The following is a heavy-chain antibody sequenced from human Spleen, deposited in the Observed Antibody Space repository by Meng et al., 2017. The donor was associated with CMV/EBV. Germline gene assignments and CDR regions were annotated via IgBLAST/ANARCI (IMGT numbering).Heavy chain of an antibody. CDR2: IYYSGST. CDR3: ARVPGGRRYCSSTSCYTNYYYGMDV. D-gene: IGHD2-2*02. V-gene: IGHV4-59*01. CDR1: Y. Sequence: YWSWIRQPPGKGLEWIGYIYYSGSTNYNPSLKSRVTISVDTSKNQFSLKLSSVTAADTAVYYCARVPGGRRYCSSTSCYTNYYYGMDVWGQGTTVTVSS. J-gene: IGHJ6*02.